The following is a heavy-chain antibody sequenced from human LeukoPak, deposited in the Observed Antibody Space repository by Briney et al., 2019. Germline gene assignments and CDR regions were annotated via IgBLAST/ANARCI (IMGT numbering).Heavy chain of an antibody. CDR2: IRYNGNNQ. V-gene: IGHV3-30*02. D-gene: IGHD3-16*01. Sequence: PGGSLRLSCAASGFTFNNYGMHWVRQAPGKGLEWVAFIRYNGNNQYYADSVKGRFTISRDNAKNTLYLQMNSLRDEDTAVFYCARSRYDYIWGIDYWGQGTLVTISS. CDR1: GFTFNNYG. J-gene: IGHJ4*02. CDR3: ARSRYDYIWGIDY.